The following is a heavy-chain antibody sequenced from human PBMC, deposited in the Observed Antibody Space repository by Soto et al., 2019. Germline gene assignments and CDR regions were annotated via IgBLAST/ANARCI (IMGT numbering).Heavy chain of an antibody. J-gene: IGHJ4*02. CDR1: GFTFSSYS. CDR2: ISSSSSYI. Sequence: EVQLVESGGGLVKPGGSLRLSCAASGFTFSSYSMNWVRQAPGKGLEWVSSISSSSSYIYHADSVKGRFTISRDNAKNSLYLQMNSLRAEDTAVYYCARSRDTAMARFDYWGQGTLVTVSS. V-gene: IGHV3-21*01. CDR3: ARSRDTAMARFDY. D-gene: IGHD5-18*01.